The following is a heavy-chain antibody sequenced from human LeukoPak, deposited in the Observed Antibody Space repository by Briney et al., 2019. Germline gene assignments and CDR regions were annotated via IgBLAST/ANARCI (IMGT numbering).Heavy chain of an antibody. CDR1: GFTFSSYS. D-gene: IGHD5-12*01. CDR3: ARGLYSGYDFDAFDI. J-gene: IGHJ3*02. CDR2: ISSSGSTI. V-gene: IGHV3-48*04. Sequence: GGSLRLSCAASGFTFSSYSMNWVRQAPGKGLEWVSYISSSGSTIYYADSVKGRFTISRDNAKNSLYLQMNSLRAEDTAVYYCARGLYSGYDFDAFDIWGQGTMVTVSS.